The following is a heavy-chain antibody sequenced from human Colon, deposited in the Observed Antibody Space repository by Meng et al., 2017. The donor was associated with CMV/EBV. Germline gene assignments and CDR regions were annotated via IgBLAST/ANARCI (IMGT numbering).Heavy chain of an antibody. J-gene: IGHJ6*02. D-gene: IGHD4-11*01. CDR3: ARSRQYNSYGMDV. CDR1: GESFSSYY. Sequence: SETLSLTCAVYGESFSSYYWSWVRQPPGKGLQWIGEINHSGSTNYNPSLKSRVTMSVDTSKKEFSLKVSSVTAADTAVYYCARSRQYNSYGMDVWGQGTTVTVSS. CDR2: INHSGST. V-gene: IGHV4-34*01.